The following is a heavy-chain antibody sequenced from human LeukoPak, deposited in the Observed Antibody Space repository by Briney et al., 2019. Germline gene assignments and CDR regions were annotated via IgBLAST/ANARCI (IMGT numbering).Heavy chain of an antibody. CDR1: GFTFSSYG. CDR3: ARGGDSSGYYVWFDP. CDR2: MSYDGNNE. V-gene: IGHV3-30*03. Sequence: GGSLRLSCAASGFTFSSYGMHWVRQAPGKGLEWVAVMSYDGNNESYADSVKGRFTISRDNAKNSVYLQMNSLRAEDTAVYHCARGGDSSGYYVWFDPWGQGTLVTVSS. J-gene: IGHJ5*02. D-gene: IGHD3-22*01.